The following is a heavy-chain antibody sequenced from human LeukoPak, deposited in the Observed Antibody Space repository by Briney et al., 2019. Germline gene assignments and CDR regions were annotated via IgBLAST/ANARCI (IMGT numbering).Heavy chain of an antibody. D-gene: IGHD6-13*01. V-gene: IGHV4-59*08. Sequence: SVTLSLTCTVSGGSISSYYWSWIGQRPGKGLEGIGYIYYSGSTNYNPSLKSRVTISVDTSKNQFSLKLSSVTAADTAVYYCARLSSSWYGGWFDPWGQGTLVTVSS. CDR3: ARLSSSWYGGWFDP. CDR1: GGSISSYY. J-gene: IGHJ5*02. CDR2: IYYSGST.